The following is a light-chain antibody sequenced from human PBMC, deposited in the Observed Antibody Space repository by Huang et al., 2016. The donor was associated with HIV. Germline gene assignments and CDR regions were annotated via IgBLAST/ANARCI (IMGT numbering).Light chain of an antibody. V-gene: IGKV1D-13*01. CDR1: QGISIA. CDR3: QQFNNYPPLT. J-gene: IGKJ4*01. CDR2: DAA. Sequence: AIQLTQSPSSLSASVGDRVTITCRASQGISIALAWYQQKPGKAPKLLIYDAASLESGGPSRFSGSGSGTDFTLTISSLQPEDFATYYCQQFNNYPPLTFGGGTKVEIK.